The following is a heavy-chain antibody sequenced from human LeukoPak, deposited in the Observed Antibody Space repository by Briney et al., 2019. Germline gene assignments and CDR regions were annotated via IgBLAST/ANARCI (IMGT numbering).Heavy chain of an antibody. CDR2: IPYDGSNK. Sequence: GGSLRLSCAASGFTFSSYGMHWVRQAPGKGLEWVAVIPYDGSNKYYADSVKGRFTIPRDNSKNTLYLQMNSLRAEDTAVYYCAKASTAMYYYYGMDVWGQGTLVTVSS. CDR3: AKASTAMYYYYGMDV. CDR1: GFTFSSYG. V-gene: IGHV3-30*18. D-gene: IGHD5-18*01. J-gene: IGHJ6*02.